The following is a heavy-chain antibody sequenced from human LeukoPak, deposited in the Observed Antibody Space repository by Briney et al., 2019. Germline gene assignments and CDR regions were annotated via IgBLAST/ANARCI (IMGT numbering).Heavy chain of an antibody. CDR3: ARVSYDSSGYGDWYFDL. D-gene: IGHD3-22*01. V-gene: IGHV1-18*01. CDR2: ISAYNGNT. Sequence: ASVKVSCKASGYTFTSYGISWLRQAPGQGLEWMGWISAYNGNTNYAQKLQGRVTMTTDTSTSTAYMELRSLRSDDTAVYYCARVSYDSSGYGDWYFDLWGRGTLVTVSS. CDR1: GYTFTSYG. J-gene: IGHJ2*01.